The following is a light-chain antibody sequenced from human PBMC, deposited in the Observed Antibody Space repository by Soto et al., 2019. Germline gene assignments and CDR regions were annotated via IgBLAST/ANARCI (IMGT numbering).Light chain of an antibody. V-gene: IGKV3-11*01. CDR3: QQRSNWPPTWT. Sequence: EIVLTQSPATLSLSPGQRATLSCRASQSVSTYLAWYQQKPGQAPRLLIYDASTRATGIPVRFSGSGSGTDLTLTISSLEPEDFAAYYCQQRSNWPPTWTFGQGTKVEIK. CDR2: DAS. CDR1: QSVSTY. J-gene: IGKJ1*01.